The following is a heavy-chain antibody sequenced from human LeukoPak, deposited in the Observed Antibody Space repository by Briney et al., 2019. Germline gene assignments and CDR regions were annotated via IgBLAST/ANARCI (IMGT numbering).Heavy chain of an antibody. J-gene: IGHJ4*02. CDR3: ASTLRFLPYRRFDY. V-gene: IGHV4-39*01. CDR2: IYQSGSGSS. D-gene: IGHD3-3*01. Sequence: ASETLSLTXSVSGGSIISSDYYWGWIRQPPGKGLEWSGSIYQSGSGSSYYNPSLKSRVTIFGDTSKNRFFLRLSSVTAADTAVYYCASTLRFLPYRRFDYWGQGTLVTVPS. CDR1: GGSIISSDYY.